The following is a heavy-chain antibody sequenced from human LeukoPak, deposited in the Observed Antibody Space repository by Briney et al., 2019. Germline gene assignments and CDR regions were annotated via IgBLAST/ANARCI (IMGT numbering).Heavy chain of an antibody. J-gene: IGHJ3*02. Sequence: GGSLRLSCAASGFTFSSYGMHWVRQARGKGLEWVAFIRYDGSNKYYADSVKGRFTISRDNSKNTLYLQMNSLRAEDTAVYYCAKELGGNDADAFDIWGQGTMVTVSS. CDR1: GFTFSSYG. CDR3: AKELGGNDADAFDI. D-gene: IGHD5-12*01. V-gene: IGHV3-30*02. CDR2: IRYDGSNK.